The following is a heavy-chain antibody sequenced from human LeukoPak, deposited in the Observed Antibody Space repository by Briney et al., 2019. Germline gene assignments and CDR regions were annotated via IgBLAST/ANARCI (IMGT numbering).Heavy chain of an antibody. CDR2: INTNTGNP. D-gene: IGHD1-1*01. Sequence: RASVKVSCKASGYTFTSYAMNWVRQAPGQGLEWMGWINTNTGNPTYAQGFTGRFVFPLDTSVSTAYLQISSLKAEDTAVYYCARIPQREADNYWGQGTLVTVSS. J-gene: IGHJ4*02. V-gene: IGHV7-4-1*02. CDR3: ARIPQREADNY. CDR1: GYTFTSYA.